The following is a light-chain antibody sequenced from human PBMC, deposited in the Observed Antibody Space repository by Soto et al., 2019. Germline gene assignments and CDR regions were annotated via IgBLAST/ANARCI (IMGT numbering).Light chain of an antibody. J-gene: IGKJ1*01. CDR2: GAS. V-gene: IGKV3-20*01. Sequence: EIVMTQSPVTLSLSPGERATLSCRASQSVSRYLGWYQQKPGQAPRLLIYGASSRATGIPDRFTGSGSGTDFTLTISRLEPEDFAVFYCHQYGSSPRTFGQGTKVDIK. CDR1: QSVSRY. CDR3: HQYGSSPRT.